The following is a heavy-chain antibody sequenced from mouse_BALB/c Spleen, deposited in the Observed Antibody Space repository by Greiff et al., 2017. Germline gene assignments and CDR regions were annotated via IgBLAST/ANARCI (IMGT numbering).Heavy chain of an antibody. Sequence: EVHLVESGGGLVKPGGSLKLSCAASGFTFSSYTMSWVRQTPEKRLEWVATISSGGSYTYYPDSVKGRFTISRDNAKNTLYLQMSSLKSEDTAMYYCTRLDWYYFDYWGQGTTLTVSS. CDR1: GFTFSSYT. D-gene: IGHD4-1*01. CDR3: TRLDWYYFDY. J-gene: IGHJ2*01. V-gene: IGHV5-6-4*01. CDR2: ISSGGSYT.